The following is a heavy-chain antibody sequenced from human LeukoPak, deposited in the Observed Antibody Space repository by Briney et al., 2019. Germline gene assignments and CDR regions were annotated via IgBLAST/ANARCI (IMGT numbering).Heavy chain of an antibody. J-gene: IGHJ4*02. D-gene: IGHD1-26*01. V-gene: IGHV3-74*01. Sequence: PGGSLRLSCTASGFTLSDYYMSWLRHPPGKGLVWVSRINSDGSSTNYADSVKGRFTSSRDNAKNTLYLQMNSLRAEDTAVYYCAKDGRRKSSGSSGTPDEEVDYWGQGTLVTVSS. CDR3: AKDGRRKSSGSSGTPDEEVDY. CDR2: INSDGSST. CDR1: GFTLSDYY.